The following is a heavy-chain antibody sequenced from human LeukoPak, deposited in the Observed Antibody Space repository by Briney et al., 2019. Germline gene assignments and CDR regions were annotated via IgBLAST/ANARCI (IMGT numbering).Heavy chain of an antibody. CDR1: GGSISSGDYY. CDR3: ARLGRVGASVDY. V-gene: IGHV4-30-4*01. D-gene: IGHD1-26*01. CDR2: IYYSGST. J-gene: IGHJ4*02. Sequence: PSQTLSLTCTVSGGSISSGDYYWSWIRQPPGKGLEWIGYIYYSGSTNYNPSLKSRVTISVDTSKNQFSLKLSSVTAADTAVYYCARLGRVGASVDYWGQGTLVTVSS.